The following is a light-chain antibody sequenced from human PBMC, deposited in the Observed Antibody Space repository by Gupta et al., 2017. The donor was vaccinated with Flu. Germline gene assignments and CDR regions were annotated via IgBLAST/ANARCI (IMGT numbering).Light chain of an antibody. CDR1: QSVNSN. Sequence: EIEMTQSPATLSVSPGERATLSCRASQSVNSNLAWYQQKPGQTPRLLIIGASTRATGIPARFSGSGSGTECTLAISSLQSEEFAVYYCQQYNNWPRTFGQGTKVEIK. J-gene: IGKJ1*01. CDR3: QQYNNWPRT. CDR2: GAS. V-gene: IGKV3-15*01.